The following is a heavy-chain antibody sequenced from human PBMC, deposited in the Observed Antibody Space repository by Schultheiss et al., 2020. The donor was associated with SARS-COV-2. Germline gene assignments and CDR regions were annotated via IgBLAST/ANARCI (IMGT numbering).Heavy chain of an antibody. CDR1: GFTFSSYW. J-gene: IGHJ6*02. D-gene: IGHD3-22*01. CDR2: ISGSGGST. V-gene: IGHV3-21*04. CDR3: AKDCYYDSSGYGMDV. Sequence: GGSLRLSCAASGFTFSSYWMHWVRQAPGKGLVWVSAISGSGGSTYYADSVKGRFTISRDNAKNSLYLQMNSLRAEDTAVYYCAKDCYYDSSGYGMDVWGQGTTVTVSS.